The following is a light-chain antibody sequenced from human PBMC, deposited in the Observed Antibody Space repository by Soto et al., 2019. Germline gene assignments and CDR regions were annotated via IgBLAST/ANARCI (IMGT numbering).Light chain of an antibody. Sequence: DIQMTQSPSSLSASVGDRVTITCRASQSISSYLNWYQQKPGKAPKLLIYAESSLQSGVPSRFSGSGSGTAFTLTISSLQPEDFATYYCQQSYSTPQTFGQGTKLEIK. J-gene: IGKJ2*01. CDR1: QSISSY. CDR3: QQSYSTPQT. V-gene: IGKV1-39*01. CDR2: AES.